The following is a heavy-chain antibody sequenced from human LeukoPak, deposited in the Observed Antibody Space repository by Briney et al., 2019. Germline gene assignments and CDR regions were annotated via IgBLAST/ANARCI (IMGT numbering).Heavy chain of an antibody. J-gene: IGHJ4*02. Sequence: GRSLRLSCEASGFTFSHYAMHWVRQSPGKGLEWVALISYDGSNIQYADSVKGRFTISRDNSKNTLNLQMNSLRAEETAVYYCAKGSGSGWLLRDDFDYWGQGTLVTVSS. CDR2: ISYDGSNI. CDR1: GFTFSHYA. CDR3: AKGSGSGWLLRDDFDY. V-gene: IGHV3-30-3*01. D-gene: IGHD6-19*01.